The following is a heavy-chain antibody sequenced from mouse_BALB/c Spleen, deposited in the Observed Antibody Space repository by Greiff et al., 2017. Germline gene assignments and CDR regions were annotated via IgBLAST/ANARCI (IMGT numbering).Heavy chain of an antibody. CDR3: ARDQGYYDYDDYAMDY. Sequence: VQRVESGPGLVAPSQSLSITCTVSGFSLTGYGVNWVRQPPGKGLEWLGMIWGDGSTDYNSALKSRLSISKDNSKSQVFLKMNSLQTDDTARYYCARDQGYYDYDDYAMDYWGQGTSVTVSS. CDR2: IWGDGST. D-gene: IGHD2-4*01. V-gene: IGHV2-6-7*01. J-gene: IGHJ4*01. CDR1: GFSLTGYG.